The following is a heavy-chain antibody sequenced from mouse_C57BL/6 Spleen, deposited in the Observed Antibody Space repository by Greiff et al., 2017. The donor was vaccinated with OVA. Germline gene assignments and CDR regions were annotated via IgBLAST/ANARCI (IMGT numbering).Heavy chain of an antibody. CDR3: ARTTVVDDDYAMDY. CDR2: ISYSGST. Sequence: EVKLVESGPGMVKPSQSLSLTCTVTGYSITSGYDWHWIRHFPGNKLEWMGYISYSGSTNYNPSLKSRISITHDTSKNHFFLKLNSVTTEDTATYYCARTTVVDDDYAMDYWGQGTSVTVSS. D-gene: IGHD1-1*01. V-gene: IGHV3-1*01. CDR1: GYSITSGYD. J-gene: IGHJ4*01.